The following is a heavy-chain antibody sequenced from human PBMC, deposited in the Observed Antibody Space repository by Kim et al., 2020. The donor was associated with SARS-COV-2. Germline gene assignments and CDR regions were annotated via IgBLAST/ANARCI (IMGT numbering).Heavy chain of an antibody. J-gene: IGHJ5*02. CDR1: EFTFSEYS. V-gene: IGHV3-21*01. CDR3: ARDKDCINGVCYPWFDP. Sequence: GGSLRLSCAASEFTFSEYSMNWVRQVPGKGLEWVSSITSSSTYVYYGDSVKGRFSISRDNAKNLLYLQMNSLGAEDTAVYYCARDKDCINGVCYPWFDP. D-gene: IGHD2-8*01. CDR2: ITSSSTYV.